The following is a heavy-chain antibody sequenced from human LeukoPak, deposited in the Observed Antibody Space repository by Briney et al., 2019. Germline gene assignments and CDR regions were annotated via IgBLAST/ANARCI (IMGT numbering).Heavy chain of an antibody. V-gene: IGHV1-18*01. CDR3: AREMRTGTTDY. Sequence: VASVTVSCKASGYTFTSYGISWVRQAPGQGLEWMGWISAYNGNTNYAQKLQGRVTMTTDTSTSTAYMELRSLRSDDTAVYYCAREMRTGTTDYWGQGTLVTVSS. CDR2: ISAYNGNT. D-gene: IGHD1-7*01. J-gene: IGHJ4*02. CDR1: GYTFTSYG.